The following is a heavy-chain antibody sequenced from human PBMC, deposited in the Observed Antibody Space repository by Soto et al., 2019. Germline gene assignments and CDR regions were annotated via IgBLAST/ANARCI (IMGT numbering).Heavy chain of an antibody. CDR1: GFTFSSYA. Sequence: GGSLRLSCAASGFTFSSYAMSWVRQAPGKGLEWVSDISGSGGSKYYADSVKGRFTISRDNSKNTLYLQMNSLRAEDRDEYSCAKFRPSHSVVLPASSYSFDDWGQGTLVTVSS. D-gene: IGHD2-2*01. V-gene: IGHV3-23*01. CDR3: AKFRPSHSVVLPASSYSFDD. CDR2: ISGSGGSK. J-gene: IGHJ4*02.